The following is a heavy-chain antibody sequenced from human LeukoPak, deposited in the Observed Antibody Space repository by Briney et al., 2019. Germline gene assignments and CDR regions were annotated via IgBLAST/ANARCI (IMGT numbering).Heavy chain of an antibody. V-gene: IGHV4-34*01. Sequence: PSETLSLTCAVYGGSFSGYYWSWIRQPPGKGLEWIGEINHSGSTNYNPSLKSRVTISVDTSKNQFSLKLSSVTAADTAVYYCARARYYGSGSYYRLDYWDQGTLVTVSS. CDR1: GGSFSGYY. J-gene: IGHJ4*02. D-gene: IGHD3-10*01. CDR2: INHSGST. CDR3: ARARYYGSGSYYRLDY.